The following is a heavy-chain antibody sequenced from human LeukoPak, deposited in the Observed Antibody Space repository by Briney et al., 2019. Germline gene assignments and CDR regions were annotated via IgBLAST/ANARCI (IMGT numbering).Heavy chain of an antibody. CDR2: YDPADGET. J-gene: IGHJ4*02. CDR3: ARDYRYSGYEFDY. Sequence: ASVKVSCKVSGYTLTELSMYWVRQAPGKGLEWMGGYDPADGETIYAQKFQGRVTMTTDTSTSTAYMELRSLRSDDTAVYYCARDYRYSGYEFDYWGQGTLVTVSS. D-gene: IGHD5-12*01. V-gene: IGHV1-24*01. CDR1: GYTLTELS.